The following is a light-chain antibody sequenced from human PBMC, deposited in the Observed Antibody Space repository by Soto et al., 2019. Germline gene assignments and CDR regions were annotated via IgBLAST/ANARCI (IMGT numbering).Light chain of an antibody. J-gene: IGLJ3*02. Sequence: SYELTQPPSVSVSPGQTARITCSGDTLPRKYAYWYQQRSGQAPVLVIYDDNKRPSGIPERFSGSSSGTMATLTISGAQVXXXXXXXCYSTDSSGYHRVFGGGTKVTV. CDR1: TLPRKY. V-gene: IGLV3-10*01. CDR2: DDN. CDR3: YSTDSSGYHRV.